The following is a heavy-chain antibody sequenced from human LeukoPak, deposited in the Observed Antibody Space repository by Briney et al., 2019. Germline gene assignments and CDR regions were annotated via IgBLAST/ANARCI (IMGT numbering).Heavy chain of an antibody. Sequence: PSGTLCLTCAVSGGSISRTNYYWGWVRQPPGKGLEWIGTMYHSRSTCYNPYLRSRVHISVDTSKNHFTLNLSSMTAAHPAVYYCARMGLLRYLEWFSDFWGQGTLVTVSS. J-gene: IGHJ4*02. V-gene: IGHV4-39*06. CDR2: MYHSRST. CDR3: ARMGLLRYLEWFSDF. CDR1: GGSISRTNYY. D-gene: IGHD3-3*01.